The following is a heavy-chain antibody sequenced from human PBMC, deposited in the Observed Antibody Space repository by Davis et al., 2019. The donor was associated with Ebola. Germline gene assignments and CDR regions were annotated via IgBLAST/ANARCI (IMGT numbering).Heavy chain of an antibody. V-gene: IGHV4-34*01. CDR1: GGTFSAYY. J-gene: IGHJ3*01. D-gene: IGHD2-15*01. CDR2: INHSGAT. CDR3: ARGPRGYYNAWRFIPFDL. Sequence: PSETLSLTCAVYGGTFSAYYWSWIRQPPGKGLEWIGEINHSGATNYNPSVKSRITILADAYNNQFSLRLSSVTAADTAVYFCARGPRGYYNAWRFIPFDLWGQGTMVTVSS.